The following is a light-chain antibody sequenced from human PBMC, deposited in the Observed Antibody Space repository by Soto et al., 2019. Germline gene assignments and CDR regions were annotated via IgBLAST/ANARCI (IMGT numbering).Light chain of an antibody. V-gene: IGKV3-15*01. J-gene: IGKJ4*01. CDR2: GAS. CDR1: QSVSSN. CDR3: QQYNNWPLT. Sequence: EIVMTQSPATLSVSPGERATLSCMARQSVSSNLAWYQQKPGQAPRLLIYGASTRATGIPARFSGSGSGTEFTLTISSLQSEDFAVSYCQQYNNWPLTFGGGTKVEIK.